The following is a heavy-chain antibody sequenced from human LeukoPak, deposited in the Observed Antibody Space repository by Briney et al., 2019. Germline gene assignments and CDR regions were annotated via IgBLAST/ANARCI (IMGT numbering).Heavy chain of an antibody. CDR1: GYTFTRYD. CDR3: ARTTTVTKDFDY. J-gene: IGHJ4*02. Sequence: GASVKVSCKASGYTFTRYDINWVRQAPGQGLEWMGWINPNSGGTNYAQKFQGRVTMTRDTSISTAYMELSRLRSDDTAVYYCARTTTVTKDFDYWGQGTLVTVSS. CDR2: INPNSGGT. D-gene: IGHD4-17*01. V-gene: IGHV1-2*02.